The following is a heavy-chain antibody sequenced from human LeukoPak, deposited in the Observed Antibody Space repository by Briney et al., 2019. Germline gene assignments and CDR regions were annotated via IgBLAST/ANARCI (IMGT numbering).Heavy chain of an antibody. D-gene: IGHD6-13*01. V-gene: IGHV3-23*01. CDR2: IRGDGGST. Sequence: TGGSLRLSCAASGFTFGSYAMSWVRQAPGKGLEWVSGIRGDGGSTYYADSVKGRFTISRDNSKNTLYLQMNSLRAEDTAIYHCVKTGGYSNSWYEYWGQGTLVIVSS. J-gene: IGHJ4*02. CDR1: GFTFGSYA. CDR3: VKTGGYSNSWYEY.